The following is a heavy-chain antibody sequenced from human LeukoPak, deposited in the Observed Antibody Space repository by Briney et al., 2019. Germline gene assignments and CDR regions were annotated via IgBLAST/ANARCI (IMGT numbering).Heavy chain of an antibody. D-gene: IGHD6-19*01. V-gene: IGHV3-48*02. CDR2: INRSTNSI. Sequence: GGSLRLSCEASGFTFRSYSMNWVRQSPGKGLEWIPYINRSTNSISYGDSVKGRYTISRDNAKNSLFLQVNNLRDEDTAVYYCARDRGPGIKPAGTVGMDVWGQGTTVTVSS. J-gene: IGHJ6*02. CDR3: ARDRGPGIKPAGTVGMDV. CDR1: GFTFRSYS.